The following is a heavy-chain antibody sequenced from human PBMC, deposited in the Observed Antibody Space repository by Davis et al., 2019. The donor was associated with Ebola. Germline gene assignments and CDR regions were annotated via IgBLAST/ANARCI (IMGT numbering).Heavy chain of an antibody. CDR1: GYSFTSYW. D-gene: IGHD1-26*01. CDR2: IYPGDSDT. V-gene: IGHV5-51*01. CDR3: ARSGLVGASFDYYYGMDV. J-gene: IGHJ6*02. Sequence: GESLKISCKCSGYSFTSYWIGWVRQMPGKGLEWMGIIYPGDSDTRYSPSFQGQVTISADKSISTAYLQWSSLKASDTAMYYCARSGLVGASFDYYYGMDVWGQGTTVTVSS.